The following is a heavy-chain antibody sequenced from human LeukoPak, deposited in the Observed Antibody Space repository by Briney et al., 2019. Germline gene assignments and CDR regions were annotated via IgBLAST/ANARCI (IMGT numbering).Heavy chain of an antibody. CDR1: GYTFTGYY. CDR2: INPNSGGT. Sequence: ASVKVSCKASGYTFTGYYMHWVRQAPGQGLEWMGWINPNSGGTNYAQKFQGRVTMTRDTSISTAYMELSRLRSDDTAVYYCASSSLSVVPAASWFDPRGQGTLVTVSS. V-gene: IGHV1-2*02. J-gene: IGHJ5*02. D-gene: IGHD2-2*01. CDR3: ASSSLSVVPAASWFDP.